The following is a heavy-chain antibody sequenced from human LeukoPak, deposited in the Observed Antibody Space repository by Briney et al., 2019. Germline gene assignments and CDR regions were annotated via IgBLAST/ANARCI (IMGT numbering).Heavy chain of an antibody. CDR1: GFTFSSYS. V-gene: IGHV3-21*01. Sequence: PGGSLRLSCAASGFTFSSYSMNWVRQAPGKGLEWVSSISSSSSYIYYADSVKGRLTISRDNAKNSLYLQMNSLRAEDTAVYYCARNIAAAGTYTDDYWGQGTLVTVSS. CDR3: ARNIAAAGTYTDDY. CDR2: ISSSSSYI. J-gene: IGHJ4*02. D-gene: IGHD6-13*01.